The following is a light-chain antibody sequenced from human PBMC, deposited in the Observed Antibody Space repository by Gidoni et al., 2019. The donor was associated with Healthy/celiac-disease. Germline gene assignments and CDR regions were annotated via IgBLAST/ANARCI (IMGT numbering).Light chain of an antibody. CDR2: AAS. CDR1: QSISSY. V-gene: IGKV1-39*01. Sequence: DIQMTQSPSSLSASVGDRVTITCRASQSISSYLNWYQQKPGKAPKLLIYAASSLQSWVPSRFSGSGSGTDFTLTISSLQPEDFATYYCQQSYSTLMYTFXQXTKLEIK. J-gene: IGKJ2*01. CDR3: QQSYSTLMYT.